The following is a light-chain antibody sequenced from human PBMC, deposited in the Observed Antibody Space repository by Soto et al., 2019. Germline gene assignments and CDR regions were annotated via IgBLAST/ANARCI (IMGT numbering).Light chain of an antibody. V-gene: IGKV1-39*01. J-gene: IGKJ1*01. CDR1: QSISSY. CDR3: KHSTTWT. CDR2: AAS. Sequence: DIQMTQSPSSLSASVGDRVTITCRASQSISSYLNWYQQKPGKAPKLLIYAASSLQSGVPSRFSGSGSGTDFTLTISSLQPEDFATYYCKHSTTWTFGQGAKV.